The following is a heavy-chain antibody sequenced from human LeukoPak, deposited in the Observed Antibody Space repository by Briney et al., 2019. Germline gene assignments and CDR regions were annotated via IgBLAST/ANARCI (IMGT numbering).Heavy chain of an antibody. D-gene: IGHD2-15*01. CDR1: GYTFTSYG. CDR3: ARGVVAATFYYYMDV. J-gene: IGHJ6*03. Sequence: ASVKVSCKASGYTFTSYGISWVRQAPGQGLEWMGWINPSSGGTNYPQKFQGRVTMTRDTSLSTAYMELSGLRSDDTAVYYCARGVVAATFYYYMDVWDKGTTVTVSS. V-gene: IGHV1-2*02. CDR2: INPSSGGT.